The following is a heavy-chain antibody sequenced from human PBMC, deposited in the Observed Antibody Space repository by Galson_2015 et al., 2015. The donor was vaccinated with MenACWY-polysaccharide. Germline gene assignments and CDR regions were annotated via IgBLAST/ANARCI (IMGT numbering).Heavy chain of an antibody. CDR1: GYTFIGYY. CDR3: VRDGHRYDFDS. D-gene: IGHD1-1*01. J-gene: IGHJ4*02. Sequence: SVKVSCKASGYTFIGYYLHWVRQAPGQGLEWVGRIYPNSGGTNYAQKFQGRVTMTSDTSISTAYMELSRLTSDDTAVYYCVRDGHRYDFDSWGQATLVTVSS. V-gene: IGHV1-2*06. CDR2: IYPNSGGT.